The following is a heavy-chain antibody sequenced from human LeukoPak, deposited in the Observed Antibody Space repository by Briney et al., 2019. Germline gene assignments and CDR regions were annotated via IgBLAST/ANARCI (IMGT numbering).Heavy chain of an antibody. CDR2: INWNGGST. V-gene: IGHV3-20*04. D-gene: IGHD4-17*01. CDR3: ARGFYGDYDYYYYMDV. CDR1: GFTFDDYG. J-gene: IGHJ6*03. Sequence: GGSLRLSCAASGFTFDDYGMSWVRQAPGKGLEWVSGINWNGGSTGYADSVEGRFTISRDNAKNSLYLQMNSLRAEDTALYYCARGFYGDYDYYYYMDVWGKGTTVTVSS.